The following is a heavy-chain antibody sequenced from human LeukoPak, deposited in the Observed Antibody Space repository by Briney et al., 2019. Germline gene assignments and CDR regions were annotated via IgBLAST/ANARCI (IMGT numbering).Heavy chain of an antibody. Sequence: GASVKVSCKASGYTFTSYDINWVRQATGQGLEWMGWMNPNSGNTGYAQKFQGRVTITRNTSISTAYMELSSLRSEDTAVYYCARQSNYDFWSGYSPNYYHMDVWGKGTTVTVSS. CDR2: MNPNSGNT. V-gene: IGHV1-8*03. CDR3: ARQSNYDFWSGYSPNYYHMDV. J-gene: IGHJ6*03. CDR1: GYTFTSYD. D-gene: IGHD3-3*01.